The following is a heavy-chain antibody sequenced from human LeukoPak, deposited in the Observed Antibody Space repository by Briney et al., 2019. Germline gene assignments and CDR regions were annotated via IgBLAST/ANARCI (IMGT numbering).Heavy chain of an antibody. CDR1: GGTFSSYA. CDR3: ARPRYCSSTICHRYFDY. D-gene: IGHD2-2*01. V-gene: IGHV1-69*13. Sequence: SVKVSCKASGGTFSSYAISWVRQAPGQGLEWMGGIIPIFGTANYAQKFQGRVTITADESTSTAYMELSSLRSEDTTVYYCARPRYCSSTICHRYFDYWGQGTLVTVSS. J-gene: IGHJ4*02. CDR2: IIPIFGTA.